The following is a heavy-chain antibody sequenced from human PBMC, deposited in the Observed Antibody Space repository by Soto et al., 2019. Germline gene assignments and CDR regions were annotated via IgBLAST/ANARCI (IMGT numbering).Heavy chain of an antibody. D-gene: IGHD2-15*01. J-gene: IGHJ6*02. CDR3: ARDLGATLYYYYGMDV. CDR1: GYTFTSYD. V-gene: IGHV1-8*01. CDR2: MNPNSGNT. Sequence: QVQLVQSGAEVKKPGASVKVSCKASGYTFTSYDINWVRQATGQGLEWMGWMNPNSGNTGYAQKFQGRVTMTRNTXIXXAYMELSSLRSEDTAVYYCARDLGATLYYYYGMDVWGQGTTVTVSS.